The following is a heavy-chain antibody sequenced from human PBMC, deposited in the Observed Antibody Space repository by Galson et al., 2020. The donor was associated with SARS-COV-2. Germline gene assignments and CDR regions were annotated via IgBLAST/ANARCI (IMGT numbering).Heavy chain of an antibody. V-gene: IGHV4-30-2*01. CDR1: GSSISSGSYP. Sequence: SETLSLTCAVSGSSISSGSYPWNWIRPPPGKGREWIGYISHSGDTYYNPSLKRRITISGDRSKNQFSLRLSSVTAADTAVYYCARLDFGEYDPEAFDIWGPGTRVTVAS. CDR3: ARLDFGEYDPEAFDI. D-gene: IGHD4-17*01. CDR2: ISHSGDT. J-gene: IGHJ3*02.